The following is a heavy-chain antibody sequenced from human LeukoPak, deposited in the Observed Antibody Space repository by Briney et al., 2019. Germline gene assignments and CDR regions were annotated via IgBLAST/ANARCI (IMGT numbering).Heavy chain of an antibody. D-gene: IGHD6-19*01. CDR1: GFTFSDDA. V-gene: IGHV3-64*01. J-gene: IGHJ2*01. CDR3: ARDTCGCGSGWHLYWYFNL. CDR2: ISSNGGSI. Sequence: GGSLRLSCAASGFTFSDDAMHWVRLAPGKELESVSVISSNGGSIHYAISVKSRFTISRDNSKNTLYLQMDSLRAEDMAVYYCARDTCGCGSGWHLYWYFNLWGRGTLVTVSS.